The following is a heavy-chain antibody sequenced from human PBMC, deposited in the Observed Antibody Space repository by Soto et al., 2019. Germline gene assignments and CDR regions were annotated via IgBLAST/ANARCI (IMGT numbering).Heavy chain of an antibody. CDR2: IKQDGSEK. J-gene: IGHJ4*02. D-gene: IGHD6-6*01. CDR3: AREWSIAARPFDY. CDR1: GFTFSSYW. Sequence: GGSLRLSCAASGFTFSSYWMSWVRQDPGKGLEWVANIKQDGSEKYYVDSVKGRFTISRDNAKNSLYLQMNSLRAEDTAVYYCAREWSIAARPFDYWGQGTLVTVSS. V-gene: IGHV3-7*01.